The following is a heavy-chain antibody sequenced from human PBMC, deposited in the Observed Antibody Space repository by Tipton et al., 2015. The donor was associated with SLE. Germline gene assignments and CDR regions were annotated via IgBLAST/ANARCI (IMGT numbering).Heavy chain of an antibody. Sequence: TLSLTCTVSGGSISSYYWGWIRQSPGKGLEWIGSISYSGSTSYNPSLKSRVTMSVDTSKNQFSLRLSSVTAADTAVYYCARGKGWSFDYWGQGTLVTVSS. CDR3: ARGKGWSFDY. CDR1: GGSISSYY. J-gene: IGHJ4*02. D-gene: IGHD6-19*01. CDR2: ISYSGST. V-gene: IGHV4-39*07.